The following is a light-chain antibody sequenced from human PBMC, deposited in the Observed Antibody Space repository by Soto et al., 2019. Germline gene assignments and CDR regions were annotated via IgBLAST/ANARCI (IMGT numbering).Light chain of an antibody. CDR1: SGDVGCYDF. CDR3: SSYTTNPPVV. CDR2: EVT. Sequence: QSALTPPASVSGSPGQSITISCTGTSGDVGCYDFVSWYQQHPGKAPKLLIYEVTNRPSRVSYRFSGSKKGNTASLSISGLQADDEADYYCSSYTTNPPVVFGGGTKLTV. V-gene: IGLV2-14*01. J-gene: IGLJ2*01.